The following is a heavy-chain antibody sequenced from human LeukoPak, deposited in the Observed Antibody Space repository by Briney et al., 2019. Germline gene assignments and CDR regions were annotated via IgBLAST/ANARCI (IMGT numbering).Heavy chain of an antibody. CDR1: GYTFTGYY. J-gene: IGHJ6*02. CDR3: ARDGTYSSGWYVSLDYYYYYGMDV. Sequence: ASVKVSCTASGYTFTGYYMHWVRQAPGQGLEWMGRINPNSGGTNYAQKFQGRVTMTRDTSISTAYMELSRLRSDDTAVYYCARDGTYSSGWYVSLDYYYYYGMDVWGQGTTVTVSS. D-gene: IGHD6-19*01. V-gene: IGHV1-2*06. CDR2: INPNSGGT.